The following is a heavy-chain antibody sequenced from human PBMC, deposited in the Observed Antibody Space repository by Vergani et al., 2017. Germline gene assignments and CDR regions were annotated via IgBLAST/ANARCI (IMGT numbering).Heavy chain of an antibody. Sequence: QVQLVQSGAEMKKPGASVKVSCKASGYTFTTYGINWVRQAPGQGLEWMGWISASNGNTNYARKFKGGVTMTTDTSTSTAYMELRSLRSDDTAVYYCARVSPVDQDDDILTGYLMIVYYYMDVWGKGTTVTVSS. CDR2: ISASNGNT. CDR1: GYTFTTYG. V-gene: IGHV1-18*01. D-gene: IGHD3-9*01. CDR3: ARVSPVDQDDDILTGYLMIVYYYMDV. J-gene: IGHJ6*03.